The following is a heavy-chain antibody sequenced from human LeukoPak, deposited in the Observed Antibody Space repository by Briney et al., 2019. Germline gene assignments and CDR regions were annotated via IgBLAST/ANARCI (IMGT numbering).Heavy chain of an antibody. CDR2: ISGSGGST. CDR3: AKDLRDGYGDYWPLYYFDY. CDR1: GFTFSSYA. D-gene: IGHD4-17*01. V-gene: IGHV3-23*01. Sequence: GGSLRLSCAASGFTFSSYAMSWVRQAPGKGLEWVSAISGSGGSTYYADSVKGRFTISRDNSKNTLYLQMNSLRAEDTAVYYCAKDLRDGYGDYWPLYYFDYWGQGTLATVSS. J-gene: IGHJ4*02.